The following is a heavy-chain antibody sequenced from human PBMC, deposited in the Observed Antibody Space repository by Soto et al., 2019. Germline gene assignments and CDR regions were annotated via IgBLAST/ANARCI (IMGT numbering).Heavy chain of an antibody. J-gene: IGHJ6*03. CDR1: GGTFSSYT. Sequence: QVQLVQSGAEVKKPGSSVKVSCKASGGTFSSYTISWVRQAPGQGLEWMGRIIPILGIANYAQKFQGRVTITADKSTSTAYMELSSLRSEDTAVYYCARDPRYASDYYCYYMDVWGKGTTVTVSS. V-gene: IGHV1-69*08. CDR2: IIPILGIA. CDR3: ARDPRYASDYYCYYMDV. D-gene: IGHD2-2*01.